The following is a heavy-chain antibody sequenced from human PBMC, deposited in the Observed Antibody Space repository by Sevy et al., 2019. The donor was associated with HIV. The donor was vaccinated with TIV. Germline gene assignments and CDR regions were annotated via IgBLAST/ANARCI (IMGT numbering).Heavy chain of an antibody. CDR3: AREGVLMGGSIVSYGMDV. CDR1: GFSFSRSP. V-gene: IGHV3-30-3*01. CDR2: MSYNGNRK. Sequence: GESLKISCEGSGFSFSRSPMHWVRQAPGKGLEWVAVMSYNGNRKYNEDSVKGRFTISRADSKNTVFLQMNSLRVEDTGVYYCAREGVLMGGSIVSYGMDVWGQGTTVTVSS. D-gene: IGHD3-16*02. J-gene: IGHJ6*02.